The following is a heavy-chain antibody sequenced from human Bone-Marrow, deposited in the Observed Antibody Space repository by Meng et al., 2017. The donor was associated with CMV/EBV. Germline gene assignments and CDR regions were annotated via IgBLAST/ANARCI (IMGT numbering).Heavy chain of an antibody. Sequence: GESLKISCAASGFTFSSYGMHWVRQAPGKGLEWVAFIRYDGSNKYYADSVKGRFTISRDNSKNTLYLQMNSLRAEDTAVYYCARKHNWNDAFDYWGQGTLVTVSS. CDR2: IRYDGSNK. CDR3: ARKHNWNDAFDY. D-gene: IGHD1-20*01. V-gene: IGHV3-30*02. CDR1: GFTFSSYG. J-gene: IGHJ4*02.